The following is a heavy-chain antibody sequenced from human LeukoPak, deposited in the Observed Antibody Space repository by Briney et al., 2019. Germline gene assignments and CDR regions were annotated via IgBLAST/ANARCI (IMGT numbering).Heavy chain of an antibody. J-gene: IGHJ4*02. D-gene: IGHD3-10*01. CDR3: ARNYGSGSYSKSLGY. Sequence: ASVKVSCKVSGYTLTELSMHWVRQAPGQGLEWMGRINPNSGGTNYAQKFQGRVTMTRDTSISTAYMELSRLRSDDTAVYYCARNYGSGSYSKSLGYWGQGTLVTVSS. CDR1: GYTLTELS. CDR2: INPNSGGT. V-gene: IGHV1-2*06.